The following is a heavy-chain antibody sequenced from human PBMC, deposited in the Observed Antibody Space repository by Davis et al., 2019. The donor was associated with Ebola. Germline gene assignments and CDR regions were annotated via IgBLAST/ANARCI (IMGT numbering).Heavy chain of an antibody. V-gene: IGHV4-61*01. D-gene: IGHD3-10*01. CDR2: IYYSGST. Sequence: PSETLSLTCTVSGGSVSSGSYYWSWIRQPPGKGLEWIGYIYYSGSTNYNPSLKSRVTISVNTSKNQFSLKLSCVTAADTAVYYCARGSAMVRGEFDYWGQGTLVTVSS. CDR1: GGSVSSGSYY. J-gene: IGHJ4*02. CDR3: ARGSAMVRGEFDY.